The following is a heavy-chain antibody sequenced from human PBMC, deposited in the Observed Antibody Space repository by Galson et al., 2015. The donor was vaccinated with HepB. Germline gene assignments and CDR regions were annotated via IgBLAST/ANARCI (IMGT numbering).Heavy chain of an antibody. Sequence: SVKVSCKASGGTFSSYAISWVRQAPGQGLEWMGGIIPIFGTANYAQKFQGRVTITADESTSTAYMELSSLRSEDTAVYYCARDITMVRGVIENYYYGMDVWGQGTTVTVSS. V-gene: IGHV1-69*13. CDR3: ARDITMVRGVIENYYYGMDV. CDR1: GGTFSSYA. CDR2: IIPIFGTA. D-gene: IGHD3-10*01. J-gene: IGHJ6*02.